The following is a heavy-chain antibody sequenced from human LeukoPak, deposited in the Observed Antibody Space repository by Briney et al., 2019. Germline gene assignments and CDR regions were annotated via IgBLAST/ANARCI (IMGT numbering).Heavy chain of an antibody. CDR3: ARDGTYSSGYYYLFY. CDR2: IIPIFGTA. J-gene: IGHJ4*02. D-gene: IGHD3-22*01. Sequence: SVTVSCKASGGTFSSYAISWVRQAPGQGLEWMGGIIPIFGTANYAQKFQGRVTITADESTSTAYMELSSLRSEDTAVYYCARDGTYSSGYYYLFYWGQGTLVTVSS. V-gene: IGHV1-69*13. CDR1: GGTFSSYA.